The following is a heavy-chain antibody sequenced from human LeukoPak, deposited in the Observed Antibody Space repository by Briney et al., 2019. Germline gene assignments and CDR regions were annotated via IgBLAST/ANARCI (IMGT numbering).Heavy chain of an antibody. V-gene: IGHV4-31*03. J-gene: IGHJ4*02. CDR1: GGSISSGCYY. CDR3: ARLYYGAGSYHFDY. Sequence: SQTLSLTCTVSGGSISSGCYYWSWLPQHPGKGLEWIRYIYYSGSTYYNPSFKSRVTISVDTSKNQFSLKLSSVTAADTAVYYCARLYYGAGSYHFDYWGQGTLVTVSS. D-gene: IGHD3-10*01. CDR2: IYYSGST.